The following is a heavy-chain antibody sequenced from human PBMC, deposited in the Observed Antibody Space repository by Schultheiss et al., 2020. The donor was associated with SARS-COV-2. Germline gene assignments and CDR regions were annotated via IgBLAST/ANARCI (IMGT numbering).Heavy chain of an antibody. V-gene: IGHV4-39*01. Sequence: SETLSLTCTVSGGSISSSSYYWGWIRQHPGKGLEWIGYIYYSGSTYYNPSLKSRVTISVDTSKNQFSLRLSSVTAADTAVYYCARHSRLTMVPDWFDPWGQGTLVTVSS. CDR2: IYYSGST. D-gene: IGHD3-10*01. CDR3: ARHSRLTMVPDWFDP. CDR1: GGSISSSSYY. J-gene: IGHJ5*02.